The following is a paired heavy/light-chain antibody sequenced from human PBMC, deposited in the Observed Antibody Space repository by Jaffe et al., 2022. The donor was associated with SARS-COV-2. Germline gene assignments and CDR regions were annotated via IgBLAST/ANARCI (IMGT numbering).Heavy chain of an antibody. Sequence: QVQLVESGGGVVQPGRSLRLSCADSGFTNFAIHWVRQAPGKGLEWVAVISYDGSNKHYADSVRGRFTVSRDNSKNTLYLQVNSLRAEDTAVYYCVRDHKRGNYGDSRSPIYFYYGMDVWGPGATVTVSS. J-gene: IGHJ6*02. D-gene: IGHD4-17*01. V-gene: IGHV3-30-3*01. CDR3: VRDHKRGNYGDSRSPIYFYYGMDV. CDR2: ISYDGSNK. CDR1: GFTNFA.
Light chain of an antibody. J-gene: IGLJ2*01. CDR1: SSDVGGYNY. CDR3: SSYAGSNNLV. V-gene: IGLV2-8*01. CDR2: EVS. Sequence: QSALTQPPSASGSPGQSVAISCTGTSSDVGGYNYVSWYQQHPGKAPKLMIYEVSKRPSGVPDRFSGSKSGNTASLTVSGLQAEDEADYYCSSYAGSNNLVFGGGTKLTVL.